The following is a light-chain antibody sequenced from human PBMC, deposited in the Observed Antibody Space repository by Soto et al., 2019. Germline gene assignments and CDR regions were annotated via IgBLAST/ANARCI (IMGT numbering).Light chain of an antibody. CDR2: NVS. V-gene: IGLV2-14*03. Sequence: QSVLTQPASVSGSPGQSIGISCTGTSSDVGGYNSVSWYQQHPGKAPKLMIYNVSNRPSGVSDRFSGSKSGNTASLTISGLQAEDEADYYCSSYTSSNTYVFGTGTKVTVL. J-gene: IGLJ1*01. CDR1: SSDVGGYNS. CDR3: SSYTSSNTYV.